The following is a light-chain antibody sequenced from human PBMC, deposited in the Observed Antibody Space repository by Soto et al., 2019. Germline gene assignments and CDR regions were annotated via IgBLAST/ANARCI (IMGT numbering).Light chain of an antibody. CDR1: QSVSNY. CDR3: QHRVNGPT. CDR2: DVS. V-gene: IGKV3-11*01. J-gene: IGKJ4*01. Sequence: EIVLTQSPATLSLSPGERATLSCRAAQSVSNYLGWYQQKSGQAPRLLISDVSKRATGIPARFSGSGSGTDFTLTISSLEPEDVAVYYCQHRVNGPTFGGGTKVEIK.